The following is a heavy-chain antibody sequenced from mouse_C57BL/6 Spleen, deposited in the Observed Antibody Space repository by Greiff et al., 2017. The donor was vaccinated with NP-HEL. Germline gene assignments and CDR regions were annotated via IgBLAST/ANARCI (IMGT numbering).Heavy chain of an antibody. CDR3: ASGDVMDY. J-gene: IGHJ4*01. V-gene: IGHV1-82*01. CDR2: IYPGDGDT. CDR1: GYAFSSSW. D-gene: IGHD2-13*01. Sequence: VQLHQSGPELVKPGASVKISCEASGYAFSSSWMNWVKQRPGKGLEWIGRIYPGDGDTNYNGKFKGKATLTADKSSSTAYMQLSSLTSEDSAVYFCASGDVMDYWGQGTSVTVSS.